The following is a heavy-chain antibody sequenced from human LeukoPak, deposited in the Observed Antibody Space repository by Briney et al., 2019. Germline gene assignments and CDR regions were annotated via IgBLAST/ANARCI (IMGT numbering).Heavy chain of an antibody. D-gene: IGHD1-26*01. CDR2: IGISSGNT. J-gene: IGHJ3*02. V-gene: IGHV3-48*01. Sequence: GGSLRLSCAASGFSFGDYSMNWVRQAPGKGLEWISYIGISSGNTYYADSVKGRFSISGDKARDSLYLQMNSLRVEDTAVYYCARVGATTIGAFDIWGQGKMVTVSS. CDR3: ARVGATTIGAFDI. CDR1: GFSFGDYS.